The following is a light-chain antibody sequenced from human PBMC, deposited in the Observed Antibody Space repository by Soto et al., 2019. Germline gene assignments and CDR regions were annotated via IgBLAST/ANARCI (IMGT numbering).Light chain of an antibody. CDR3: QTWGNGIWV. J-gene: IGLJ3*02. Sequence: QLVLTQSPSASASLGASVKLTCTLSSGHSSYAIAWHQQQPEKGPRYLMKLNSDGSHSKGDGLPDRFSGSSSGAERYLTISSLPSEDEADYYCQTWGNGIWVFGGGTKLTVL. V-gene: IGLV4-69*01. CDR1: SGHSSYA. CDR2: LNSDGSH.